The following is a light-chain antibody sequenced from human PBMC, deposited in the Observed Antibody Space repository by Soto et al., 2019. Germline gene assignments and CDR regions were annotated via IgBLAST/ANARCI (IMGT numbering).Light chain of an antibody. V-gene: IGLV1-44*01. J-gene: IGLJ2*01. CDR1: SSNIGGNS. CDR3: ATWDDSLNVVV. Sequence: QSVLTQPPSASGTPGQRVTISCSGSSSNIGGNSVNWYQQLPGTAPKLLIYSNNQRPSGVPDRFSGSKSGTSASLAIGGLLSEDEADYYCATWDDSLNVVVFGGGTKLTVL. CDR2: SNN.